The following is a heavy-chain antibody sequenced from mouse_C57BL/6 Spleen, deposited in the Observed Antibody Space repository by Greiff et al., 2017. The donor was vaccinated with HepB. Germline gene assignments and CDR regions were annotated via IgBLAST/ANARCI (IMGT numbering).Heavy chain of an antibody. D-gene: IGHD1-1*01. J-gene: IGHJ1*03. CDR3: ARWNYGSSYGYFDV. Sequence: EVQLQQSGPELVKPGASVKISCKASGYSFTDYNMNWVKQSNGKSLEWIGVINPNYGTTSYNQKFKGKATLTVDQSSSIAYMQLNSLTSEDSAVYYCARWNYGSSYGYFDVWGTGTTVTVSS. CDR1: GYSFTDYN. V-gene: IGHV1-39*01. CDR2: INPNYGTT.